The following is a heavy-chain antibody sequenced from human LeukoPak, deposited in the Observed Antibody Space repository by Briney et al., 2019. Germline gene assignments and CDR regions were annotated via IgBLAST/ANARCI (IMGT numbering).Heavy chain of an antibody. CDR1: GYTFTSYY. Sequence: ASVKVSCKASGYTFTSYYMHWVRQAPGQGLEWMGLINPSGGSTSYAQKFQGRVTMTRDTPTSTVHMQVSSLRSDDTAVYYCARAAAGVGGVAGYNWFDPWGQGTLVTVSS. V-gene: IGHV1-46*01. CDR3: ARAAAGVGGVAGYNWFDP. J-gene: IGHJ5*02. CDR2: INPSGGST. D-gene: IGHD6-19*01.